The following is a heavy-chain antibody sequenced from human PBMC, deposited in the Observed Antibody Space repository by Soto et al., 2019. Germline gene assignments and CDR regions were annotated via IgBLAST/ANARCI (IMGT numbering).Heavy chain of an antibody. CDR2: IGTAGDT. CDR3: ARGTSSSSWYTGDAFDI. CDR1: GFTFSSYD. D-gene: IGHD6-13*01. V-gene: IGHV3-13*01. J-gene: IGHJ3*02. Sequence: GGSLRLSCAASGFTFSSYDMHWVRQATGKGLEWVSAIGTAGDTYYPGSVKGRFTISRENAKNSLYLQMNSLRAGDTAVYYCARGTSSSSWYTGDAFDIWGQGTMVTVSS.